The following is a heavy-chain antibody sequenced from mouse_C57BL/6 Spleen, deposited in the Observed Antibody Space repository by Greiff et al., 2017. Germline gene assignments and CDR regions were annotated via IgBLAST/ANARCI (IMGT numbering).Heavy chain of an antibody. CDR3: TRSSLYDGSSYWYFDV. V-gene: IGHV1-5*01. D-gene: IGHD1-1*01. J-gene: IGHJ1*03. CDR1: GYTFTSYW. CDR2: IYPGIGDT. Sequence: EVQLQQSGTVLARPGASVKMSCKTSGYTFTSYWMHWVKQRPGQGLEWIGAIYPGIGDTSYNQKFTGKAKLTAVTSASTAYMELSSLTNEDSAVYDCTRSSLYDGSSYWYFDVWGTGTTVTVSS.